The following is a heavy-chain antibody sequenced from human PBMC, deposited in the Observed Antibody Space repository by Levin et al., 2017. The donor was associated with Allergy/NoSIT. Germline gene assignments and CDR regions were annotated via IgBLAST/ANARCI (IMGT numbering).Heavy chain of an antibody. CDR2: ISYDGSNK. D-gene: IGHD6-13*01. V-gene: IGHV3-30-3*01. CDR3: ARGQFSIAAAGRYYFDY. CDR1: GFTFSSYA. Sequence: GESLKISCAASGFTFSSYAMHWVRQAPGKGLEWVAVISYDGSNKYYADSVKGRFTISRDNSKNTLYLQMNSLRAEDTAVYYCARGQFSIAAAGRYYFDYWGQGTLVTVSS. J-gene: IGHJ4*02.